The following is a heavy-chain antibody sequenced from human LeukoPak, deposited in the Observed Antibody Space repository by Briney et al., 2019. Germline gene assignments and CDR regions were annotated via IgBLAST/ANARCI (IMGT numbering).Heavy chain of an antibody. CDR2: ISYDGSNK. CDR3: ARQAHYYDSSGHWEDVWDY. Sequence: GRSLRLSCAASGFTFSSYAMHWVRQAPGKGLEWVAFISYDGSNKYYADSVKGRFTISRDNSKNTLYLQMNSLRAEDTAVYYCARQAHYYDSSGHWEDVWDYWGQGTLVTVSS. V-gene: IGHV3-30-3*01. J-gene: IGHJ4*02. CDR1: GFTFSSYA. D-gene: IGHD3-22*01.